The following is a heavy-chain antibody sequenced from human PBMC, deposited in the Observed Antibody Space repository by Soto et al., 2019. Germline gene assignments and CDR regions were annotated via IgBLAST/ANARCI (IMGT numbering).Heavy chain of an antibody. D-gene: IGHD3-16*02. CDR3: ARVPYYDYIWGSYRPYYFDY. Sequence: ASVKVSCKASGYTFTSYDINWVRQATGQGLEWMGWMNPNSGNTGYAQKFQGRVTMTRNTSISTAYMELSSLRSEDTAVYYCARVPYYDYIWGSYRPYYFDYWGQGTLVTVSS. J-gene: IGHJ4*02. CDR1: GYTFTSYD. V-gene: IGHV1-8*01. CDR2: MNPNSGNT.